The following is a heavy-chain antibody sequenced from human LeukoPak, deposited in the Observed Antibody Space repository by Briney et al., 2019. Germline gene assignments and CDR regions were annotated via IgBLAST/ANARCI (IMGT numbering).Heavy chain of an antibody. V-gene: IGHV1-69*05. CDR3: ARTRAYCSSTSCSFDY. Sequence: ASVKVSCKASGYTFTSYGISWVRQAPGQGLEWMGGIIPIFGTANYAQKFQGRVTITTDESTSTAYMELSSLRSEDTAVYYCARTRAYCSSTSCSFDYWGQGTLVTVSS. CDR2: IIPIFGTA. CDR1: GYTFTSYG. J-gene: IGHJ4*02. D-gene: IGHD2-2*01.